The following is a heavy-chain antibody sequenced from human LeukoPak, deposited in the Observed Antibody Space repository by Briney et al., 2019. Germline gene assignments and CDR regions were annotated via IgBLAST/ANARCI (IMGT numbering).Heavy chain of an antibody. CDR3: AKALNFDWLPTDY. Sequence: SETLSLTCTVSGGSIGSYYWSWMRQPPGKGLEWIGNIYISGSTNYNPSLKSRVTISVDTSKNQLSLKLSAVTAADTAVYYCAKALNFDWLPTDYWGQGTLVTVSS. J-gene: IGHJ4*02. CDR2: IYISGST. V-gene: IGHV4-4*09. CDR1: GGSIGSYY. D-gene: IGHD3-9*01.